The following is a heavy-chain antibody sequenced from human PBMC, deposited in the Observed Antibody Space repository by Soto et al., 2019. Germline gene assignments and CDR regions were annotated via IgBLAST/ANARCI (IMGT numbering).Heavy chain of an antibody. CDR1: GFSFSSYA. CDR3: ASLGYSYGGNIDY. CDR2: ISYDGSNK. Sequence: LRLSCAASGFSFSSYAMHWVRQAPGKGLEWVAVISYDGSNKYYADSVKGRFTISRDNSKNTLYLQMNSLRAEDTAVYYCASLGYSYGGNIDYWGQGTLVNAPQ. J-gene: IGHJ4*02. D-gene: IGHD5-18*01. V-gene: IGHV3-30-3*01.